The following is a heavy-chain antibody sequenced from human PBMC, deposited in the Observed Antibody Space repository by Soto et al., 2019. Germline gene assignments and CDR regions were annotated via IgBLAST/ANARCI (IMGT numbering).Heavy chain of an antibody. CDR3: ARDRGYCYGHPFDH. Sequence: QVQLVESGGGVVQPGRSLRLSCAASGFTFSSFGLHWVRQAPGKGLEWVALIWYDGSNKYYADSVKGRFTISRDNSKNTLYLQMNSLRADDTAVYYCARDRGYCYGHPFDHWGQGTLVTVSS. D-gene: IGHD5-18*01. V-gene: IGHV3-33*01. CDR2: IWYDGSNK. J-gene: IGHJ4*02. CDR1: GFTFSSFG.